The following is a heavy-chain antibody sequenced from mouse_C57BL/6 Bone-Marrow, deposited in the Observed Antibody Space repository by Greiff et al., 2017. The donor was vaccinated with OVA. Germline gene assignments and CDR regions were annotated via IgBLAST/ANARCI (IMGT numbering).Heavy chain of an antibody. CDR2: IYPRSGNT. Sequence: VQLVESGAELARPGASVKLSCKASGYTFTSYGISWVKQRTGQGLEWIGEIYPRSGNTYYNEKFKGKATLTADKSSSTAYMELRSLTSEDSAVYFCARYYVDYFDYWGQGTTLTVSS. J-gene: IGHJ2*01. CDR3: ARYYVDYFDY. V-gene: IGHV1-81*01. D-gene: IGHD1-1*01. CDR1: GYTFTSYG.